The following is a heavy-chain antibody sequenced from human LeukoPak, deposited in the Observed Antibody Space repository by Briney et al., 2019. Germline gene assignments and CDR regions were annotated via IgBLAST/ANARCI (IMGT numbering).Heavy chain of an antibody. CDR3: ARDPFVVVTDFDY. D-gene: IGHD2-21*02. J-gene: IGHJ4*02. Sequence: ASVTVSCKASGYTFTGYYMHWVRQAPGQGLEWMGWINPNSGGTNYAQKFQGRVTMTRDTSISTAYMELSRLRSDDTAVYYCARDPFVVVTDFDYWGQGTLVTVSS. V-gene: IGHV1-2*02. CDR2: INPNSGGT. CDR1: GYTFTGYY.